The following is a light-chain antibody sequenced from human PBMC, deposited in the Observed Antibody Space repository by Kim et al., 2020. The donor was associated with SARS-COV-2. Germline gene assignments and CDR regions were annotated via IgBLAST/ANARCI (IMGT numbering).Light chain of an antibody. CDR1: SSNIETRS. J-gene: IGLJ3*02. CDR3: AAWDDSLNGPV. Sequence: QSVLTQPPSASGTPGQRVTISCSGSSSNIETRSVNWYQHLPGTAPGLLIYTNNLRPSGVPDRFSGSKSGTSASLAISGLQSEDEADYYCAAWDDSLNGPVFGGGTQLTVL. CDR2: TNN. V-gene: IGLV1-44*01.